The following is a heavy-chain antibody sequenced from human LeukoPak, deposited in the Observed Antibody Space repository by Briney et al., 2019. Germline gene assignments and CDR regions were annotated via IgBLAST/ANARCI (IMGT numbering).Heavy chain of an antibody. CDR3: ARLDSSGYYRPLDY. Sequence: SETLSLTCTVYVGSINSTNYYWGWIRQPPGKGLEWIGSIYYSGSTYYNPSLRSRVTISVDTSKNQFSLKLTSVTAADTAVYYYARLDSSGYYRPLDYWGQGTLVTVSS. J-gene: IGHJ4*02. CDR2: IYYSGST. D-gene: IGHD3-22*01. CDR1: VGSINSTNYY. V-gene: IGHV4-39*01.